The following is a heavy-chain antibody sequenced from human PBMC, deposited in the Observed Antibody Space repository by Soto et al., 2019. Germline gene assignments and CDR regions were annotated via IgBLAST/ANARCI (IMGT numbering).Heavy chain of an antibody. Sequence: GGSLRLSCAASRHTFSDYYMSWIRQAPGKGLERISYIDTSGTKIYYADSVKGRFTITRDNAKNSLYLEMNSLRDEDTAVYYCTRERWDCGDPKWYFDLWGRDTVVT. V-gene: IGHV3-11*01. CDR1: RHTFSDYY. CDR3: TRERWDCGDPKWYFDL. D-gene: IGHD4-17*01. J-gene: IGHJ2*01. CDR2: IDTSGTKI.